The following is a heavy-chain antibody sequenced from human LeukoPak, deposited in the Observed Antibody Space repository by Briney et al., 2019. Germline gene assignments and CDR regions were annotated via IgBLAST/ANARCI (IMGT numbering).Heavy chain of an antibody. Sequence: SETLSLTCTVSGDSISSYYWSWIRQPPGKGLEWIGEINHSGSTNYNPSLKSRVTISVDTSKNQFSLKLSSVTAADTAVYYCARLRSGSYYSYYYYYMDVWGKGTTVTISS. CDR1: GDSISSYY. V-gene: IGHV4-34*01. J-gene: IGHJ6*03. D-gene: IGHD1-26*01. CDR3: ARLRSGSYYSYYYYYMDV. CDR2: INHSGST.